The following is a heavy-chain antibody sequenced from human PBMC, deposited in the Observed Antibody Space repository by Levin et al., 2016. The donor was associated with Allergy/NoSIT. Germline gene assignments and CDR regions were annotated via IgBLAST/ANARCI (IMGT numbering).Heavy chain of an antibody. CDR3: ARGLLNNYGVDV. CDR1: GFRFSDYW. D-gene: IGHD2/OR15-2a*01. V-gene: IGHV3-74*01. CDR2: INTDGGIT. J-gene: IGHJ6*02. Sequence: GGSLRLSCAASGFRFSDYWMHWVRQAPGKGLVWVSHINTDGGITNYADSVKGRFFITRDNRRNTLFLQMSSLRAEDTAVYYCARGLLNNYGVDVWGQGTTVTVSS.